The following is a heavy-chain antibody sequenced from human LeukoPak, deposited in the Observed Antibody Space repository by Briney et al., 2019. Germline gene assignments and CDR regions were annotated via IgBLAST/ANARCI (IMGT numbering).Heavy chain of an antibody. D-gene: IGHD3-16*02. J-gene: IGHJ5*02. CDR1: GFTFSDYN. CDR2: ISRSGSTK. Sequence: GGSLRLSCAASGFTFSDYNMRWIRQAPGKGLEWVSSISRSGSTKYYADSVKGRFTISRDNAKNSLYLQMNSLRAEDTAIYYCARAGFLITFGGVISWGQGTLVTVSS. V-gene: IGHV3-11*04. CDR3: ARAGFLITFGGVIS.